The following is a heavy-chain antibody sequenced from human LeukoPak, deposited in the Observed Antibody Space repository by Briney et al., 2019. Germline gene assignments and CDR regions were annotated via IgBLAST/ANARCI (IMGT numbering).Heavy chain of an antibody. Sequence: SETLSLTCAVYGGSFSGYYWSWIRQPPGKGLEWIGEINHSGSTNYNPSLKSRVTISVDTSKNQFSLKLSSVTAADTAVYYCARGWSGYYYYFDYWGQGTLVTVSS. D-gene: IGHD3-3*01. CDR1: GGSFSGYY. CDR3: ARGWSGYYYYFDY. CDR2: INHSGST. V-gene: IGHV4-34*01. J-gene: IGHJ4*02.